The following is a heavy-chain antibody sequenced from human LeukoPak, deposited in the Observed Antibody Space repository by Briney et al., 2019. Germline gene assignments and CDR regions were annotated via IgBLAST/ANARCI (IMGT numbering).Heavy chain of an antibody. D-gene: IGHD1-26*01. CDR3: ARDMSGNYEFDY. V-gene: IGHV4-59*01. CDR1: GGSISSYY. CDR2: IYYSGST. Sequence: PSETLSLTCTVSGGSISSYYWSWIRQPPGKGLEWIGYIYYSGSTHYNPSLKSRVTISVDTSKNQFSLKVNSVTAADTAVYYCARDMSGNYEFDYWGQGTLVTVA. J-gene: IGHJ4*02.